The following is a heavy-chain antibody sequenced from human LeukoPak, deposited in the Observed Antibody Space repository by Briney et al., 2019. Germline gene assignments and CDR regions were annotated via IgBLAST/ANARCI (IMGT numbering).Heavy chain of an antibody. CDR2: IWYDGSNK. J-gene: IGHJ5*02. CDR3: ARDEYSSGWRNSNWFDP. V-gene: IGHV3-33*01. D-gene: IGHD6-19*01. CDR1: GFTFSSYG. Sequence: GGSLRLSCAASGFTFSSYGMLWVRQAPGKGLEWVAVIWYDGSNKYYADSVKGRFTISRDNSKNTLYLQMNSLRAEDTAVYYCARDEYSSGWRNSNWFDPWGQGTLVTVFS.